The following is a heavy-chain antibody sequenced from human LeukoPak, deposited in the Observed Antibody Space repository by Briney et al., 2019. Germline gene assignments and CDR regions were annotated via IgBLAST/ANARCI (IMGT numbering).Heavy chain of an antibody. CDR3: AAYDITLWAGRGAFDI. V-gene: IGHV1-58*02. Sequence: SVKVSCKASGFTFTSAAMQWVRQARGQRLEWIGWIVVGSGNTNYAQKFQERVTITRDMSTSTAYMELSSLRSEDIFLYQCAAYDITLWAGRGAFDIWGQGTMVTVSS. D-gene: IGHD3-10*01. J-gene: IGHJ3*02. CDR2: IVVGSGNT. CDR1: GFTFTSAA.